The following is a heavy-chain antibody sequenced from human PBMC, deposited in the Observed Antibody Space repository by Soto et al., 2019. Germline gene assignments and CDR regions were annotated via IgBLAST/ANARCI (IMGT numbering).Heavy chain of an antibody. D-gene: IGHD6-13*01. V-gene: IGHV4-34*01. Sequence: PSETLSLTCAVYGESFSGYYWSWICQPPGKGLEWIGEINHSGSTNYNPSLKSRVTISVDTSKNQFSLKLSSVTAADTAVYYCARAGYPGGFDYWGQGTLVTVSS. CDR1: GESFSGYY. CDR3: ARAGYPGGFDY. J-gene: IGHJ4*02. CDR2: INHSGST.